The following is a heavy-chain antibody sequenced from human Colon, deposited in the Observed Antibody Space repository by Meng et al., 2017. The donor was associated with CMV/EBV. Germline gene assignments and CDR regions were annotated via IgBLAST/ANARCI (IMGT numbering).Heavy chain of an antibody. CDR2: TYYRSKWYN. J-gene: IGHJ4*02. V-gene: IGHV6-1*01. CDR1: NGAA. CDR3: TREGFPYYFDSSGYYSFDY. Sequence: NGAAWNWVRQSPSRGLEWLGRTYYRSKWYNDYAVSVKSRITINPDTSKNQFSLQLNSVTPEDTAVYYCTREGFPYYFDSSGYYSFDYWGQGTLVTVSS. D-gene: IGHD3-22*01.